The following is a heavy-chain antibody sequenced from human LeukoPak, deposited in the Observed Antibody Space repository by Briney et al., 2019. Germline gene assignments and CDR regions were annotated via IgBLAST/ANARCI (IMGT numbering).Heavy chain of an antibody. CDR3: ARSGSSSSSYYGMDV. CDR1: GFTFSSYS. J-gene: IGHJ6*02. D-gene: IGHD6-6*01. CDR2: ISSSSSYI. V-gene: IGHV3-21*01. Sequence: PGGSLRLSCAASGFTFSSYSMNWVRQAPGKGLEWVSSISSSSSYIYYADSVKGRFTISRDNAKNSLYLQMNSLRAEDTAVYYCARSGSSSSSYYGMDVWGQGTTVTVSS.